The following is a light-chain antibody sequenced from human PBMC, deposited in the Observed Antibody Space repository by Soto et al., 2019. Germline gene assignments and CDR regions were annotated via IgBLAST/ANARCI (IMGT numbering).Light chain of an antibody. CDR1: SSDVGYYNY. V-gene: IGLV2-14*01. J-gene: IGLJ1*01. Sequence: QSALTQPASVSGSPGQSITISCTGTSSDVGYYNYVSWYRQHPGKAPRLMIYEVNNRPSGVSNRFSGSKSGNTASLTISGRQAEDEADYYCSSCTSSSSLLYVFGTGTKLTVL. CDR3: SSCTSSSSLLYV. CDR2: EVN.